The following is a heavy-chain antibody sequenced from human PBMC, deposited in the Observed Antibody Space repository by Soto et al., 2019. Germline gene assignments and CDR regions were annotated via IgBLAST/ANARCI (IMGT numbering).Heavy chain of an antibody. Sequence: QLQLQESGPGLVKPSETLSLTCTVSGGSISSYYWSWIRQPPGKGLEWIGYIYYSGSTNYNPSLKSRVTISVDTSKNQFSLKLSSVTAADTAVYYCASGLRGHDYYCYGMDVWGQGTTVTVSS. CDR1: GGSISSYY. CDR2: IYYSGST. V-gene: IGHV4-59*08. D-gene: IGHD2-15*01. J-gene: IGHJ6*02. CDR3: ASGLRGHDYYCYGMDV.